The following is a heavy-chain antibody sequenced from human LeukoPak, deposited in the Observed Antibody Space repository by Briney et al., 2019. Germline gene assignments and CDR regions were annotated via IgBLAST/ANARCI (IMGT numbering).Heavy chain of an antibody. CDR1: GGSISSYY. D-gene: IGHD6-13*01. CDR2: IYTSGST. V-gene: IGHV4-4*07. J-gene: IGHJ5*01. CDR3: ARDPPGSSWFDY. Sequence: SETLSLTCTVSGGSISSYYWRWIRQPAGEGLEWIGRIYTSGSTNYNPSLKSRVTMSVDTSKKQFSLKLSSVTAADTAVYYCARDPPGSSWFDYWGQGILVTVSS.